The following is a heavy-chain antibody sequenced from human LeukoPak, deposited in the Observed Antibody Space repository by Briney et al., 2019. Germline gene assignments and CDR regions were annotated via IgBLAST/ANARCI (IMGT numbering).Heavy chain of an antibody. CDR2: IRYDGSKK. Sequence: GMXWGXQAPGKGLEWVAFIRYDGSKKYYADSVKGGLTISRDNYKKTLYTQMNSLRAEDTAVYYCAKDFPIAARLFDYWGQGTLVTVSS. CDR1: G. CDR3: AKDFPIAARLFDY. D-gene: IGHD6-6*01. J-gene: IGHJ4*02. V-gene: IGHV3-30*02.